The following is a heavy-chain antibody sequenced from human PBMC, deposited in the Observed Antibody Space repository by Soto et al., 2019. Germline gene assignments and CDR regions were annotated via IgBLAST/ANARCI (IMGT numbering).Heavy chain of an antibody. J-gene: IGHJ4*02. CDR3: ARGGREPHDY. CDR1: GYNFIRFG. Sequence: QVQLVQSGAEVKKPGASVKVSCKASGYNFIRFGISWVRQAPGQGLEWMGWINAYNGNTNYAQKFQDRVTMTTDTSTRTAYMALRSLRSDDTALYCCARGGREPHDYWGQGTLVTVSS. D-gene: IGHD1-26*01. CDR2: INAYNGNT. V-gene: IGHV1-18*01.